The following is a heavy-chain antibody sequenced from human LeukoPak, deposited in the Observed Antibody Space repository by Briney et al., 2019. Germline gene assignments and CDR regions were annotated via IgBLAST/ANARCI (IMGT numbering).Heavy chain of an antibody. V-gene: IGHV3-7*01. CDR2: IKHDGSEK. D-gene: IGHD5-12*01. Sequence: SGGSLRLSCAASTFTFSNYWMNWVRQTPGKGLEWVATIKHDGSEKHYVDSVEGRFTISRDNAMNSLYLQMNSLRAEDTAVYYCARDRGLSGYDLCDYWGQGTLVTVSS. CDR1: TFTFSNYW. J-gene: IGHJ4*02. CDR3: ARDRGLSGYDLCDY.